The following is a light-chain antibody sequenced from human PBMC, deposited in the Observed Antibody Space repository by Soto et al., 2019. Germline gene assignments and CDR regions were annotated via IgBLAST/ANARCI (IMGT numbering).Light chain of an antibody. CDR2: EVS. CDR1: SSDVGGYHY. V-gene: IGLV2-8*01. Sequence: QSALTQPPSASGSPGQSVTISCTGTSSDVGGYHYVSWYQQHPGKAPKLMIYEVSKRPSGVPDRFSGSKSGNTASLTVSGPQAEDEADYYCSSYADTNNLVFGGGTKLTVL. CDR3: SSYADTNNLV. J-gene: IGLJ2*01.